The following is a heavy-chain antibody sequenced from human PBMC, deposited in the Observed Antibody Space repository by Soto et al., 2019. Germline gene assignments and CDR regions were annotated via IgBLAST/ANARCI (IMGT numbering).Heavy chain of an antibody. J-gene: IGHJ4*02. Sequence: SETLSLTCAVYGGSFSGYYWSWIRQPPGKGLEWIGEINHSGSTNYNPSLKSRVTISVDTSKNQFSLKLSSVTAADTAVYYCARGPMVRGVSDKSNIDYWGQGTLVTVSS. D-gene: IGHD3-10*01. CDR1: GGSFSGYY. CDR3: ARGPMVRGVSDKSNIDY. CDR2: INHSGST. V-gene: IGHV4-34*01.